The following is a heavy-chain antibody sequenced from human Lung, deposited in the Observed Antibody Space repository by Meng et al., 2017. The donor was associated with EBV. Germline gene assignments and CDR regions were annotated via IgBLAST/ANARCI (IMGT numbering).Heavy chain of an antibody. CDR1: GDRVPSRSSA. CDR3: ARGATSVFDL. J-gene: IGHJ2*01. V-gene: IGHV6-1*01. Sequence: LSPSGPGLVNPSRPPSVPWGIPGDRVPSRSSAWTWIRQSPSRGLEWLGRTYYRSKWYNDYAVFVKSRITINPDTSKNQFSLQLNSVTPEDTAVYYCARGATSVFDLWGRGTLVTVSS. CDR2: TYYRSKWYN.